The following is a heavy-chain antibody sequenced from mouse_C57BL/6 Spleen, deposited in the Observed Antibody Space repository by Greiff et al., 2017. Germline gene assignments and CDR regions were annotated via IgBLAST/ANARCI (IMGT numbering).Heavy chain of an antibody. CDR1: GYTFTDYE. J-gene: IGHJ2*01. V-gene: IGHV1-15*01. D-gene: IGHD2-3*01. Sequence: VQLQQSGAELVRPGASVTLSCKASGYTFTDYEMHWVKQTPVHGLEWIGAIDPETGGTAYNQKFKGKAILTADKSSSTAYMELRSLTSDDSAVYYCTSSDGYYGGYWGQGTTLTVSS. CDR3: TSSDGYYGGY. CDR2: IDPETGGT.